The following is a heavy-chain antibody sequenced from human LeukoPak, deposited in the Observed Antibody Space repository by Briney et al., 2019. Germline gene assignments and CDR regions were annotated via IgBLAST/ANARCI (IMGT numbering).Heavy chain of an antibody. CDR1: GYTFTGYD. V-gene: IGHV1-8*01. J-gene: IGHJ4*02. CDR2: MNPNSGNT. Sequence: SVKVSCKASGYTFTGYDINWVLQATGQGLEWMGWMNPNSGNTGYAQKFQGRVTMTRNTSISTAYMELSNLRSEDTAVYYCARGGEYYYDSSGLGEDYWGQGTLVTVSS. D-gene: IGHD3-22*01. CDR3: ARGGEYYYDSSGLGEDY.